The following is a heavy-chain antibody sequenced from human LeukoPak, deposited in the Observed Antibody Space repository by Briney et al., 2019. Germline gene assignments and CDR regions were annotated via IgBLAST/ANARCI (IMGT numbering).Heavy chain of an antibody. CDR1: GFTFSSYG. Sequence: GGSLRLSCAASGFTFSSYGMHWVRQAPGKGLEWVAVISYDGSNKYYADSVKGRFAISRDNSKNTLYLQMNSLRAEDTAVYYCANASPISGSSFDYWGQGTLVTVSS. CDR3: ANASPISGSSFDY. D-gene: IGHD1-26*01. J-gene: IGHJ4*02. V-gene: IGHV3-30*18. CDR2: ISYDGSNK.